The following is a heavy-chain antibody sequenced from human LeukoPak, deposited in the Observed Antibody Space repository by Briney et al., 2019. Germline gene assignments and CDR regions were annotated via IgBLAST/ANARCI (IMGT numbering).Heavy chain of an antibody. CDR1: GFTFSSYS. V-gene: IGHV3-21*01. J-gene: IGHJ4*02. CDR3: ARRDGDYFYYFDY. D-gene: IGHD4-17*01. CDR2: ISSSSSYI. Sequence: GGSLRLSCAASGFTFSSYSMNWVRQAPGKGLEWVSSISSSSSYIYYADSVKGRFTISRDNAKSSLYLQMNSLRAEDTAVYYCARRDGDYFYYFDYWGQGTLVTVSS.